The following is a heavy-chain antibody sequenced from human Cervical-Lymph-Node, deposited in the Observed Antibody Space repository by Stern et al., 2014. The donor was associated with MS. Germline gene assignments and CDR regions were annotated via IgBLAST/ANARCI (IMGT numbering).Heavy chain of an antibody. Sequence: QITLKESGPVLVKPTETLTLTCTVSGFSLSNARMGVSWIRQPPGKALEWLAHIFANDEKSYSTSLKSRLTISKDTSKSQVVLTRTNMDPVDTATYYCARIPPGYSVAWDWYFDLWGRGTLVTVSS. D-gene: IGHD6-13*01. CDR1: GFSLSNARMG. CDR2: IFANDEK. CDR3: ARIPPGYSVAWDWYFDL. J-gene: IGHJ2*01. V-gene: IGHV2-26*01.